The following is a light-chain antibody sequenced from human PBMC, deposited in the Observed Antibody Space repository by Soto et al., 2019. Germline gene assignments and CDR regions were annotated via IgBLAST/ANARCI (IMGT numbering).Light chain of an antibody. V-gene: IGKV1-5*03. CDR2: KAS. J-gene: IGKJ1*01. CDR1: QSISSR. Sequence: DIQITQSPSTLSASVGDRVTITCRASQSISSRLAWYQQKPGEAPKLLIYKASSLESGVPSRFSGSEFGTEFTLTISSLQPDDFATYYCQQYNNYWTFGQGTKVEIK. CDR3: QQYNNYWT.